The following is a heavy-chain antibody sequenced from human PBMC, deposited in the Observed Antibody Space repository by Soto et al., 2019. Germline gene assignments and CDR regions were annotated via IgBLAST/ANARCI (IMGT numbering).Heavy chain of an antibody. CDR1: GFTFSSYG. D-gene: IGHD4-17*01. CDR2: IWYDGSNK. J-gene: IGHJ6*02. Sequence: GGSLRLSCAASGFTFSSYGMHWVRQAPGKGLEWVAVIWYDGSNKYYADSVKGRFTISRDNSKNTLYLQMNSLRAEDTAVYYCARDHYGYYYYYGMDVWGQGTTVTVSS. CDR3: ARDHYGYYYYYGMDV. V-gene: IGHV3-33*01.